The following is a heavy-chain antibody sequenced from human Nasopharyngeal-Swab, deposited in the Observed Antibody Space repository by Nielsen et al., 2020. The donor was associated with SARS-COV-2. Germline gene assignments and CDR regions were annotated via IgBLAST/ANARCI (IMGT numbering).Heavy chain of an antibody. V-gene: IGHV3-21*01. CDR3: ARGVDWLRLPSDY. CDR2: ISSSSSYI. CDR1: GFTFSSYS. J-gene: IGHJ4*02. Sequence: GESLKISCAASGFTFSSYSMNWVRQAPGKGLEWVSSISSSSSYIYYADPVKGRFTISRDNAKNSLYLQMNSLRAEDTAVYYCARGVDWLRLPSDYWGQGTLVTVSS. D-gene: IGHD5-12*01.